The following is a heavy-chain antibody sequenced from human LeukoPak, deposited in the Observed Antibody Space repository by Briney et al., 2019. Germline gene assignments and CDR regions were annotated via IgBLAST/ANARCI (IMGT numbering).Heavy chain of an antibody. CDR1: GFTFSDYT. V-gene: IGHV3-21*03. J-gene: IGHJ4*02. CDR3: ARDFAVMAY. D-gene: IGHD2-21*01. CDR2: INSSSTSI. Sequence: PGGSLRLSCAASGFTFSDYTMNWVRQAPGKGLEWVSSINSSSTSIYYADSVKGRFTFSRDNAKNSLYLQMNSLRAEDTAMYYCARDFAVMAYWGQGTLVTVSS.